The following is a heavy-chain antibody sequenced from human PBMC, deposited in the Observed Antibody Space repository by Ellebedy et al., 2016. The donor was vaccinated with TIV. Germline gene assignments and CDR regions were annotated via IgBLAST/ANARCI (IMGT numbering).Heavy chain of an antibody. CDR3: SAAHGRVTPAY. CDR2: ICSSGRT. J-gene: IGHJ4*02. Sequence: MPSETLSLTCTVPGGSVSSANYYWTWFRQPPGKRLEWIGYICSSGRTDYKHSLKSRMDITVDTSRNQISLKLSSVTAADTAVYYCSAAHGRVTPAYWGQGTLVTVSS. V-gene: IGHV4-61*01. D-gene: IGHD2-21*02. CDR1: GGSVSSANYY.